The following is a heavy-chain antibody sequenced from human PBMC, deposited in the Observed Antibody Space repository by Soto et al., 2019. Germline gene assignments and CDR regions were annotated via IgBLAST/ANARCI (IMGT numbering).Heavy chain of an antibody. J-gene: IGHJ6*02. D-gene: IGHD2-2*01. Sequence: GGSLRLSCAASGFTFSNYGMHWVRQAPGKGLEWVAIIWYDGSNKYYADSVKGRFTISRDNSKNTLYLQMNSLRAEDTAVYYCARDLSICTNCTRPVCYYYYGMDVWGQGTTVTVSS. CDR2: IWYDGSNK. CDR3: ARDLSICTNCTRPVCYYYYGMDV. V-gene: IGHV3-33*01. CDR1: GFTFSNYG.